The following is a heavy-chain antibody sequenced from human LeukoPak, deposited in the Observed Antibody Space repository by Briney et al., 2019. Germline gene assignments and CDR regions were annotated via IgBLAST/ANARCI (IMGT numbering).Heavy chain of an antibody. Sequence: GGSLRLSCAASGFTFSSHAMSWVRQAPKKGLEWVSVISASGSTIYYADSVKGRFTISRDNAKNSLYLQMNSLRAEDTAVYYCAELGITMIGGVWGKGTTVTISS. CDR1: GFTFSSHA. J-gene: IGHJ6*04. CDR3: AELGITMIGGV. D-gene: IGHD3-10*02. V-gene: IGHV3-48*03. CDR2: ISASGSTI.